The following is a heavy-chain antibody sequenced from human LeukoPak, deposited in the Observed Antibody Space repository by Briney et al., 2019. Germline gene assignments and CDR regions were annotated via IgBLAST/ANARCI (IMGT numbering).Heavy chain of an antibody. Sequence: PGGSLRLSCTASGFSFSRYSMNWVRQAPGKGLEWISYISSDGTTIYYADSVKGRFTISRDNARNSLYLQMNSLRAEDTAVYYCAREPLPEAFDIWGQGTMVTVSS. V-gene: IGHV3-48*01. D-gene: IGHD2-2*01. CDR3: AREPLPEAFDI. CDR2: ISSDGTTI. CDR1: GFSFSRYS. J-gene: IGHJ3*02.